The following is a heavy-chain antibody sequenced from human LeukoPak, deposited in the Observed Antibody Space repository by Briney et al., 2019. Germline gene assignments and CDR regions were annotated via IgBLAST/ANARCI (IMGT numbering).Heavy chain of an antibody. CDR1: VFTFSSYS. CDR2: ISSSSSYI. Sequence: GGSLRLSCAASVFTFSSYSMNWVRQAPGKGREWVSSISSSSSYIYYADSVKGRFTISRDNAKNSLYLQMNSLRAEDTAVYYCAREWVVPAAMDYWGQGTLVTVSS. CDR3: AREWVVPAAMDY. D-gene: IGHD2-2*01. J-gene: IGHJ4*02. V-gene: IGHV3-21*01.